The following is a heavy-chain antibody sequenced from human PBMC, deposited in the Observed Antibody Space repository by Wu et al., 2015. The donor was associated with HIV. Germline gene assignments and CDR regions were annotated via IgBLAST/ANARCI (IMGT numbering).Heavy chain of an antibody. CDR2: INPGIGST. J-gene: IGHJ1*01. V-gene: IGHV1-46*01. CDR1: GYAFTSYY. D-gene: IGHD2-21*02. Sequence: QVQLVQSGAEMKKPGASVNISCEASGYAFTSYYIHWVRQAPGQGLEWLGLINPGIGSTYYAEKFQGRVTMTRDTSTNTVNMQLGTLTSEDTAVYYCVRRGLCDHCDDWDFQHWGQGTPVVVSS. CDR3: VRRGLCDHCDDWDFQH.